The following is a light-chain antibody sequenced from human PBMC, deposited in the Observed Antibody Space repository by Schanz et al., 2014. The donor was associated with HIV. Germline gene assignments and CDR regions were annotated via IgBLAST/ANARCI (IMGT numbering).Light chain of an antibody. V-gene: IGLV2-14*03. CDR1: SSDVGGDNF. Sequence: QSALTQPASVSGSPGQSISISCAGTSSDVGGDNFVSWYQQHPGRAPKLLVYDVTNRPSGVSSRFSGSKSGNTASLTISGLQAEDEADYYCGSCSPTNTCTFGGGTKLTVL. CDR2: DVT. J-gene: IGLJ3*02. CDR3: GSCSPTNTCT.